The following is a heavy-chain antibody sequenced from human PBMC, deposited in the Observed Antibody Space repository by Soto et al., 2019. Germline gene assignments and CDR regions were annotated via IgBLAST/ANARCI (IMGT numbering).Heavy chain of an antibody. J-gene: IGHJ4*02. Sequence: PSETLSLTCTVSGGSISSSSYYWGWIRQPPGKGLEWIGYIYYSGSTYYNPSLKSRVTISVDTSKNQFSLKLSSVTAADTAVYYCARVVVVVAATPEMGFDYWGQGTLVTVSS. D-gene: IGHD2-15*01. CDR1: GGSISSSSYY. V-gene: IGHV4-30-4*08. CDR2: IYYSGST. CDR3: ARVVVVVAATPEMGFDY.